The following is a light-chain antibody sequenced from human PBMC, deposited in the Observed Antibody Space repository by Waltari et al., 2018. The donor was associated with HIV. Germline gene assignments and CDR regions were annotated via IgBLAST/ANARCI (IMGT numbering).Light chain of an antibody. V-gene: IGLV2-11*01. CDR2: NVS. CDR3: SSYAGTSNCVL. Sequence: QSALTQPRSVSESPGQSVTISCTGTSSDVGAYNYVSWYQQHPGRAPKFIIYNVSERPAVVPYRFSGSKAGDTASLTISGLQAEDEADYYCSSYAGTSNCVLFGGGTKLTVL. J-gene: IGLJ2*01. CDR1: SSDVGAYNY.